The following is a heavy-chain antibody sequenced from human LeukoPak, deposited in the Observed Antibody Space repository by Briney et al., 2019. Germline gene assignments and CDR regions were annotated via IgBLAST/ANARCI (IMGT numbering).Heavy chain of an antibody. Sequence: PSETLSLTCTVSGGSISSSSYYWSWIRQPPGKGLEWIGYIYSTGSTNYNPSLKSRVTMSVDTSKNQFSLKLSSVTAADTAVYYCARQPGIVVNWYFDLWGRGTLVTVSS. CDR3: ARQPGIVVNWYFDL. V-gene: IGHV4-61*05. CDR1: GGSISSSSYY. D-gene: IGHD1-26*01. J-gene: IGHJ2*01. CDR2: IYSTGST.